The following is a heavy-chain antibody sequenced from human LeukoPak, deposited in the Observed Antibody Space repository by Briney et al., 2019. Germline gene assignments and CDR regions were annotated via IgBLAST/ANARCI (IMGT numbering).Heavy chain of an antibody. CDR3: AADTSSPYYYDYSGFYY. J-gene: IGHJ4*02. Sequence: SETLSPTCSVSGGSIRGSIYYWGWIHQSPGKGLEWIGNIYYSGRTYYNPSLKSRVTISVDTSKNQFSLKLISVTAADTAVYYCAADTSSPYYYDYSGFYYWGQGSLVTVSS. D-gene: IGHD3-22*01. CDR2: IYYSGRT. CDR1: GGSIRGSIYY. V-gene: IGHV4-39*07.